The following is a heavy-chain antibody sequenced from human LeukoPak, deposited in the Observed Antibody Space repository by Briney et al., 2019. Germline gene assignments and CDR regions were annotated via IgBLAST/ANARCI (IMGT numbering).Heavy chain of an antibody. CDR2: TSGSGGSK. J-gene: IGHJ3*01. CDR3: AKFPSYDSSGHDGFDV. CDR1: GFTFSSYA. D-gene: IGHD3-22*01. V-gene: IGHV3-23*01. Sequence: GGSLRLSCAASGFTFSSYAMSWVRQAPGKGLEWVSATSGSGGSKFYADSVKGRFTISRDNSKDTLYLQMNSLRAEDTAIYYCAKFPSYDSSGHDGFDVWGQGTRVTVSS.